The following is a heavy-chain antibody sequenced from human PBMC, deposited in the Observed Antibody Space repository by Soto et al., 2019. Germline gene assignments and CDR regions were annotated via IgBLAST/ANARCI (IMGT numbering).Heavy chain of an antibody. D-gene: IGHD1-26*01. CDR1: GGSITSGGYY. CDR3: AREEFVTGRYRKVDY. CDR2: IYDSGTT. Sequence: QVQLQESGPGLVKPSQTLSLTCNVSGGSITSGGYYWTWIRQHPGKGLEWIGYIYDSGTTYYNPFLESRVTISVDTSKNQFSLRLTSVTAADTAVYFCAREEFVTGRYRKVDYWGQGTLVTVSS. J-gene: IGHJ4*02. V-gene: IGHV4-31*03.